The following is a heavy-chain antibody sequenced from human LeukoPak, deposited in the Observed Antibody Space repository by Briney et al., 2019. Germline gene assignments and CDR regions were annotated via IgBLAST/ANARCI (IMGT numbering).Heavy chain of an antibody. D-gene: IGHD7-27*01. Sequence: ASVNVSCKGSGYTFASYDINSVRHATGQGLEWMGWLNPYSGNTGYAQKFQGRVTMTRDTSIRTAYMELSSLRSEDTAVYYCARGLTGDYWGQGTLVTVSS. CDR3: ARGLTGDY. CDR2: LNPYSGNT. V-gene: IGHV1-8*01. CDR1: GYTFASYD. J-gene: IGHJ4*02.